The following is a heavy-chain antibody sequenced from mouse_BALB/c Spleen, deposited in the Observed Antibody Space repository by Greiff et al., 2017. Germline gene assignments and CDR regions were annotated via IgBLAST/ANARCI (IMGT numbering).Heavy chain of an antibody. Sequence: QVQLKESGAELAKPGASVKMSCKASGYTFTSYWMHWVKQRPGQGLEWIGYINPSTGYTEYNQKFKDKATLTADKSSSTAYMQLSSLTSEDSAVYYCARGGYGYEGAWFAYWGQVTLVTVSA. CDR2: INPSTGYT. CDR1: GYTFTSYW. V-gene: IGHV1-7*01. D-gene: IGHD2-2*01. CDR3: ARGGYGYEGAWFAY. J-gene: IGHJ3*01.